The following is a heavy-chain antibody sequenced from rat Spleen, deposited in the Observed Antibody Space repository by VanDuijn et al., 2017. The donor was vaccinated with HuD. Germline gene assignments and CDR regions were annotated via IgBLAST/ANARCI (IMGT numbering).Heavy chain of an antibody. V-gene: IGHV3-3*01. CDR2: VNSAGST. Sequence: EVQLQESGPGLVKPSQSLSLPCSVTGYSSTSSFRWNWIRKFPGNKLEWMGYVNSAGSTNYNPFLKSRISITRDTSKNQFFLQVNSVTTEDTATYYCARGRYDGTYYLYWGQGVMVTVSS. D-gene: IGHD1-12*02. CDR1: GYSSTSSFR. J-gene: IGHJ2*01. CDR3: ARGRYDGTYYLY.